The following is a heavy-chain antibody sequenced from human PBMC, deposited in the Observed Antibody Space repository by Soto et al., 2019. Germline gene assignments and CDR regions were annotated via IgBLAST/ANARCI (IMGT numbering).Heavy chain of an antibody. D-gene: IGHD3-3*01. J-gene: IGHJ6*02. CDR1: GGSISSGGYY. CDR2: IYYSGST. V-gene: IGHV4-31*03. CDR3: ARTQKVPETSITIFGYYYGMDV. Sequence: SETLSLTCTVSGGSISSGGYYWSWIRQHPGKGLEWIGYIYYSGSTYYNPSLKSRVTISVDTSKNQFSLKLSSVTAADTAVYYCARTQKVPETSITIFGYYYGMDVWGQGTTVTVSS.